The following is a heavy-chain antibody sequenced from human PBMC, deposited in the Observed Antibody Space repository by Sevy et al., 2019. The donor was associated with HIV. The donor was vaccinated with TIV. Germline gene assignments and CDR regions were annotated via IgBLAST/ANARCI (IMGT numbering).Heavy chain of an antibody. Sequence: SETLSLTCTVSSGSLNTYGWSWIRQPPGKGLEWIGYAYYNGGTNYNPSLKSRLTILVGTSERQFSLQLRSVTPADTAVYYCGRDNWGLIDYWGQGVLVTISS. J-gene: IGHJ4*02. D-gene: IGHD7-27*01. CDR2: AYYNGGT. CDR3: GRDNWGLIDY. CDR1: SGSLNTYG. V-gene: IGHV4-59*01.